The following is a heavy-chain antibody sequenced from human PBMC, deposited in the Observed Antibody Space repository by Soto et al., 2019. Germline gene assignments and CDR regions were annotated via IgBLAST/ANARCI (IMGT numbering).Heavy chain of an antibody. V-gene: IGHV3-21*01. D-gene: IGHD6-19*01. Sequence: PGGSLRLSCAASGFTFSSYSMNWVRQAPGKGLEWVSSISSSSSYIYYAESVKGRFTISRDNAKNSLYLQMNSLRAEDTAVYYCARVIAVAGKCFDYWGQGTLVTVSS. J-gene: IGHJ4*02. CDR3: ARVIAVAGKCFDY. CDR1: GFTFSSYS. CDR2: ISSSSSYI.